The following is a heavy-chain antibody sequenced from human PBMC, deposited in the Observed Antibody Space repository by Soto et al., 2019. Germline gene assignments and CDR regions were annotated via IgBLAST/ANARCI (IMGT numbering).Heavy chain of an antibody. CDR1: GFTFSSYA. D-gene: IGHD4-17*01. CDR3: AKESGDYFLYYYYYMDV. V-gene: IGHV3-23*01. CDR2: ISGSGGST. Sequence: GGSLRLSCAASGFTFSSYAMSWVRQAPGKGLEWVSAISGSGGSTYYADSVKGRFTISRDNSKNTLYLQMNSLRAEDTAVYYCAKESGDYFLYYYYYMDVWGKGTTVTVSS. J-gene: IGHJ6*03.